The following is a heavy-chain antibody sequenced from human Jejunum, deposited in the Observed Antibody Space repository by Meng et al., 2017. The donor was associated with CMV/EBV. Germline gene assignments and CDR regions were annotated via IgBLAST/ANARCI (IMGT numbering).Heavy chain of an antibody. Sequence: SAFIFMSFWMHWVRQAPGQGLVWVSRISGDGCSTYYADSVKGRFTISRDNAENTLFLQMNSLRAEDTAVYYCARNQSGSYGELQHWGQGTLVTVPQ. J-gene: IGHJ1*01. CDR3: ARNQSGSYGELQH. CDR2: ISGDGCST. D-gene: IGHD1-26*01. V-gene: IGHV3-74*01. CDR1: AFIFMSFW.